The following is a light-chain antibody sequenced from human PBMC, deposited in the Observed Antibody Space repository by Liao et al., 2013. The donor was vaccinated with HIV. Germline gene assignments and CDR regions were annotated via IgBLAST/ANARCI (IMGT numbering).Light chain of an antibody. CDR2: QDT. Sequence: SYELTQAPSVSVSPGQTASITCSGDKVGLKSVSWYQQKPGQSPVLVIYQDTKRPSGIPERFSGSNSGNTATLTISRAEAGDEADYYCQVWDSSSDHYVFGTGTKVTVL. CDR1: KVGLKS. J-gene: IGLJ1*01. CDR3: QVWDSSSDHYV. V-gene: IGLV3-1*01.